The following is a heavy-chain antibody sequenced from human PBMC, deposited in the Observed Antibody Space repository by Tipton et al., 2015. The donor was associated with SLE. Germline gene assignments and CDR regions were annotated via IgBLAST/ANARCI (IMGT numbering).Heavy chain of an antibody. Sequence: TLSLTCTVSGASISSHYWSWIRQPPGKGLEWIGDICDIGTTIYNPSLKSRVSISLDTSKNQFSLKLSSVTAADTAVYYSAGERQHLDGTENKFDIWGQGTRVTVAA. D-gene: IGHD6-13*01. J-gene: IGHJ3*02. V-gene: IGHV4-59*11. CDR3: AGERQHLDGTENKFDI. CDR1: GASISSHY. CDR2: ICDIGTT.